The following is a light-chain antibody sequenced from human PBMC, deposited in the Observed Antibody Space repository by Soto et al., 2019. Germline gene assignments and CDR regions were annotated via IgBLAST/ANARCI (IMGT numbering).Light chain of an antibody. J-gene: IGKJ4*01. CDR2: GAS. CDR1: QSVSGN. Sequence: EIVMTQSPATLSVSPGERATLSCRASQSVSGNLAWYQQKPGQAPRLLIYGASPRATGIPARFSGSGSGTEFTLTISSLQSEELAVYYCQQYNNWPPLTFGGGTKVEIK. V-gene: IGKV3-15*01. CDR3: QQYNNWPPLT.